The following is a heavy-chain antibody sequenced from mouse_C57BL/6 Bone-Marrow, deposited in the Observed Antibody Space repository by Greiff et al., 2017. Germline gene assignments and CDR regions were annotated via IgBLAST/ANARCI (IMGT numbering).Heavy chain of an antibody. D-gene: IGHD4-1*01. CDR2: ISDGGSYT. V-gene: IGHV5-4*03. CDR1: GFTFSSYA. J-gene: IGHJ2*01. CDR3: ARGWDKDDY. Sequence: EVNLVESGGGLVKPGGSLKLSCAASGFTFSSYAMSWVRQTPEKRLEWVATISDGGSYTYYPDNVKGRFTISRDNAKNNLYLQMSHLKSEDTAMYYCARGWDKDDYWGQGTTLTVSS.